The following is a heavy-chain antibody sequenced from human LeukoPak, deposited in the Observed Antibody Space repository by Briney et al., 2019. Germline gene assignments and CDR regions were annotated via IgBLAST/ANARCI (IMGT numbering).Heavy chain of an antibody. Sequence: PSETLSLTCTVSGGSISSSSYYWGWIRQPPGKGLEWIGSIYYSGSTYYNPSLKSRVTISVDTSKNQFSLKLTSVTAADTAVYYCARLDCSSISCYFQHWGQGTLVTVSS. V-gene: IGHV4-39*01. D-gene: IGHD2-2*01. CDR2: IYYSGST. CDR1: GGSISSSSYY. CDR3: ARLDCSSISCYFQH. J-gene: IGHJ1*01.